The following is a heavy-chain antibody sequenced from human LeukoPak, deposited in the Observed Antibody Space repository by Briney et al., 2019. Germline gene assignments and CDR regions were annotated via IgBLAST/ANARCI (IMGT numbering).Heavy chain of an antibody. CDR1: GXTVSSSY. V-gene: IGHV3-53*04. J-gene: IGHJ6*02. D-gene: IGHD2/OR15-2a*01. CDR3: ARAEYASYGMDV. CDR2: IYSGGST. Sequence: TGGSLRLSCAASGXTVSSSYMSWVRQAPGKGLEWVSVIYSGGSTYYADSVKGRFTISRHNSKNTLYLQMNSLRAEDTAVYYCARAEYASYGMDVWGQGTTVTVSS.